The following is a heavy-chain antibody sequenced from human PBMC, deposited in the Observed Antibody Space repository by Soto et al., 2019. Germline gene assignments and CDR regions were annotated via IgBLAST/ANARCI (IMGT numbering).Heavy chain of an antibody. CDR2: IIPMYGPA. D-gene: IGHD3-10*01. Sequence: QVPLVQSGAEVKKPGSSVTVSCKASGGTFSSYAIHWVRQAPGQGLEWMGGIIPMYGPAKYAQRFQGRVTITADESTTPVYMALTSLTSQDPAVYYCARVTSMVRGVIDNWFDPWGHGTLVTVSS. J-gene: IGHJ5*02. CDR3: ARVTSMVRGVIDNWFDP. V-gene: IGHV1-69*01. CDR1: GGTFSSYA.